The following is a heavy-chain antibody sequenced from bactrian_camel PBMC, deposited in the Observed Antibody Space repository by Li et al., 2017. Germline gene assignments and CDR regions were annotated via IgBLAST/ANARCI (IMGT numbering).Heavy chain of an antibody. J-gene: IGHJ4*01. CDR2: IDIDGNT. CDR1: GRTYFNWV. D-gene: IGHD6*01. V-gene: IGHV3S57*01. Sequence: HVQLVESGGGTAQAGGSLTLSCAASGRTYFNWVMCWFRQAPGKEREGVAAIDIDGNTSYADSVKGRFTISRENAKNTLDLHLQMNSLKPEDTAMYYCAAGFRRRDGVSWVSVAPLVLSAYTVWGQGTQVTVS. CDR3: AAGFRRRDGVSWVSVAPLVLSAYTV.